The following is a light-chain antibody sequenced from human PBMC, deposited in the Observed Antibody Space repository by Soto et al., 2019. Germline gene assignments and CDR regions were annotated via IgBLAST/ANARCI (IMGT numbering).Light chain of an antibody. Sequence: QSALTQPASVSGSTGQSITISCTGTSSDVGGYNYVSWYQQHPGKAPKLMIYDVSNRPSGVSNRFSGSKSGNTASLTISGLKAEDEADYYCSSYTSSSTVVFCGGTKVTVL. CDR1: SSDVGGYNY. V-gene: IGLV2-14*01. J-gene: IGLJ2*01. CDR2: DVS. CDR3: SSYTSSSTVV.